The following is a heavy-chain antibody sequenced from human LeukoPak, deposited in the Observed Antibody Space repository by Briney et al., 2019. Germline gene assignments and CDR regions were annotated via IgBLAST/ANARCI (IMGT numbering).Heavy chain of an antibody. CDR2: ITPIFGTA. J-gene: IGHJ3*02. CDR3: ARDDYGGTDAFDI. D-gene: IGHD4-23*01. Sequence: SVKVSCKASGGTFSSYAISWVRQAPGQGLEWMGRITPIFGTANYAQKFQGRVTITTDESTSTAYMELSSLRSEGTAVYYCARDDYGGTDAFDIWGQGTMVTVSS. V-gene: IGHV1-69*05. CDR1: GGTFSSYA.